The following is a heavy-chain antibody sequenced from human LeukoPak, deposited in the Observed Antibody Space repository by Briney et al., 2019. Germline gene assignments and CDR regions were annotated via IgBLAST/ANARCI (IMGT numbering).Heavy chain of an antibody. Sequence: SETLSLTCTVSGHSISSGDYYWSWIRQHPGKGLEWIGYIYYSGSTYYNPSLKSRVTMSVDTAKNQFSLKLSSVTAADTAVYYCARRDSSGLLYYFDYWGQGTLVTVSS. CDR1: GHSISSGDYY. V-gene: IGHV4-31*03. D-gene: IGHD3-22*01. CDR2: IYYSGST. J-gene: IGHJ4*02. CDR3: ARRDSSGLLYYFDY.